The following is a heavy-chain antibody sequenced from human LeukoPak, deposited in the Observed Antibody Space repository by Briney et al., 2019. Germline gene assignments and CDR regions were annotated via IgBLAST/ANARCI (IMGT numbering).Heavy chain of an antibody. D-gene: IGHD1-1*01. Sequence: PGGSLRLSCAASGFTFDDYGMSWVRQAPGKGLEWVSGINWNGGSTGYADSVKGRFTISRDNAKNSLYLQMNSLRAEDTALYYCARDTGTGTTGYFDYWGQGTLVTVSS. CDR3: ARDTGTGTTGYFDY. V-gene: IGHV3-20*04. J-gene: IGHJ4*02. CDR1: GFTFDDYG. CDR2: INWNGGST.